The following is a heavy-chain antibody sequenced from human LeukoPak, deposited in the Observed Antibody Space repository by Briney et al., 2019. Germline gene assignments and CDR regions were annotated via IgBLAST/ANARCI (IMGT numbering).Heavy chain of an antibody. J-gene: IGHJ6*02. CDR2: IYGGGDT. CDR3: ARVSYYYYGMDV. Sequence: GGSLRLSCAASGFTVTDNYMNWVRQSSGKGLEWVSVIYGGGDTNYADSVKGRFIISRDNSKNTLYLQMNGLRAEDTAVYYCARVSYYYYGMDVWGQGTTVTVSS. V-gene: IGHV3-53*01. D-gene: IGHD2/OR15-2a*01. CDR1: GFTVTDNY.